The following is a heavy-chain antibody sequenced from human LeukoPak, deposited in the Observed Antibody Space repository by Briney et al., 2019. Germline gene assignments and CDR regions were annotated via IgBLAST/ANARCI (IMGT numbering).Heavy chain of an antibody. D-gene: IGHD3-9*01. Sequence: GGSLRLSCAASGFTFSSYAMHWVRQAPGKGLEWVAVISYDGSNKYYADSVKGRFTISRDNSKNTLYLQMNSLRAEDTAVYYCARDSLLTGYYSPLGDWGQGTLVTVSS. J-gene: IGHJ4*02. CDR2: ISYDGSNK. CDR3: ARDSLLTGYYSPLGD. V-gene: IGHV3-30-3*01. CDR1: GFTFSSYA.